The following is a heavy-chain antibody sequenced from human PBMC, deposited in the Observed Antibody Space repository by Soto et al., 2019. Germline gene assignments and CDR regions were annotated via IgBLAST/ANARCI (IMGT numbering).Heavy chain of an antibody. CDR1: GFTFSYYA. J-gene: IGHJ3*02. D-gene: IGHD4-4*01. Sequence: EVQLLESGGGLVQPGGSLRLSCAASGFTFSYYAMSWVRQAPGKGLECVSSISSSGISTYDADSVKGRFSISRDNSKNTLYLQINSLRAEDTAVFYCAKKGGATVTNPLDIWGHGTMVIVSS. V-gene: IGHV3-23*01. CDR2: ISSSGIST. CDR3: AKKGGATVTNPLDI.